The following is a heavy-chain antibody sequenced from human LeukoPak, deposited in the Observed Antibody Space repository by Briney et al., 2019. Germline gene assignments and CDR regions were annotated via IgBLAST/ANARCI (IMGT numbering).Heavy chain of an antibody. V-gene: IGHV3-21*01. CDR1: GFTFSSYS. CDR2: ISSSSSYI. D-gene: IGHD2-15*01. CDR3: ARDSCSGGSCYSN. J-gene: IGHJ4*02. Sequence: GGSLRLSCAASGFTFSSYSMNWVRQAPGKGPEWVSSISSSSSYIYYADSVKGRFTISRDNAKNSLYLQMNSLRAEDTAVYYCARDSCSGGSCYSNWGQGTLVTVSS.